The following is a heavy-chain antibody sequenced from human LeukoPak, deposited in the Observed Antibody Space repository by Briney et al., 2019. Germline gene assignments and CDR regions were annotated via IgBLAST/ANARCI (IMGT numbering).Heavy chain of an antibody. CDR2: IHSSGAT. V-gene: IGHV3-66*03. J-gene: IGHJ3*02. Sequence: GGSLRLSCAASGFTGSNNYVSWVRQAPGMGLEWVSAIHSSGATCYADSVKGRFTISRDNSKNTLYLQMNSLRAEDTAVYYCARGGRGSAAVVAPRSFDIWGQGTMVTVSS. CDR1: GFTGSNNY. CDR3: ARGGRGSAAVVAPRSFDI. D-gene: IGHD3-22*01.